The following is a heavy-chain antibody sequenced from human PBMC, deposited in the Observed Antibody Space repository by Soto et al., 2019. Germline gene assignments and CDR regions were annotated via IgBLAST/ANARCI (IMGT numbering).Heavy chain of an antibody. CDR2: IYPSDSDT. J-gene: IGHJ4*02. D-gene: IGHD4-4*01. CDR3: ARRDNYNLDY. V-gene: IGHV5-51*01. Sequence: PVASQKISYYVSGYRFTSYWIGWVRQIPGKGLEWMGIIYPSDSDTRYSPSFQVQVTISADKSISTAYLQWSSLRASDTAIYYCARRDNYNLDYWGQGTLVTGSS. CDR1: GYRFTSYW.